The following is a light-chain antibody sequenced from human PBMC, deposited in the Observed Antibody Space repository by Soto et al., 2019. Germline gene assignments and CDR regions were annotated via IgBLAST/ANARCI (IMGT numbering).Light chain of an antibody. Sequence: EIVLTQSPGTLYLAPGERATLSCRASQSVSSSYLAWYQQKPGQAPRLLIYGASSRATGITYRFSGSGSGTDVTLTIRRLEPEDFAVYYCQLYGSSPPTFGGGTKVEIK. CDR3: QLYGSSPPT. CDR1: QSVSSSY. J-gene: IGKJ4*01. V-gene: IGKV3-20*01. CDR2: GAS.